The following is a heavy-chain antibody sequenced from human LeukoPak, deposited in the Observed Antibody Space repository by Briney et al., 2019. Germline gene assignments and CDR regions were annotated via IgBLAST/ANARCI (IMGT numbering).Heavy chain of an antibody. Sequence: ASVKVSCKASGYTFTSYYTHWVRQAPGQGLEWMGIINPSGGSTSYAQKFQGRVTMTRDTSTSTVYMELSSLRSEDTAVYYCAMSNYAVTPFDYWGQGTLVTVSS. J-gene: IGHJ4*02. V-gene: IGHV1-46*03. D-gene: IGHD4-11*01. CDR3: AMSNYAVTPFDY. CDR2: INPSGGST. CDR1: GYTFTSYY.